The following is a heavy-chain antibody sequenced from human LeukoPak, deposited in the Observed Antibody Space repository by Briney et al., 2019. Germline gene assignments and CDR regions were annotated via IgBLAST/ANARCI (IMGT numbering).Heavy chain of an antibody. CDR2: INHSGST. Sequence: SQTLSLTCTVSGGSISSGDYYWSWIRQPPGKGLEWIGEINHSGSTNYNPSLKSRVAISVDTSKNQFSLKLSSVTAADTAVYYCASGLIAARPRPFDYWGQGTLVTVSS. D-gene: IGHD6-6*01. J-gene: IGHJ4*02. V-gene: IGHV4-30-4*08. CDR3: ASGLIAARPRPFDY. CDR1: GGSISSGDYY.